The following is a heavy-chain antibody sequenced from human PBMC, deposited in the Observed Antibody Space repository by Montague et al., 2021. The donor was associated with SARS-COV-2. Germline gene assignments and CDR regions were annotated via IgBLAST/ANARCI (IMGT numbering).Heavy chain of an antibody. CDR1: RGSFSNYY. D-gene: IGHD3-9*01. CDR2: INQGGAP. Sequence: SETLSLTCAVSRGSFSNYYWTWIRQSPGKGLEWIGEINQGGAPNXTPSLKSRVTISLDTSKKQISLKLNSVTVADTAVFFCARDRPVQGSFRHFDSISSGALDIWAQGSLVIVSS. CDR3: ARDRPVQGSFRHFDSISSGALDI. V-gene: IGHV4-34*01. J-gene: IGHJ3*02.